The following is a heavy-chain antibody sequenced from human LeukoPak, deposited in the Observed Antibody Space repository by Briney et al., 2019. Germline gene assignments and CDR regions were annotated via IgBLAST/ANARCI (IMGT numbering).Heavy chain of an antibody. CDR1: GFTFTNAW. V-gene: IGHV3-15*01. J-gene: IGHJ4*02. CDR2: FKSTTDGGTT. D-gene: IGHD3-22*01. Sequence: GGSLRLSCAAYGFTFTNAWMYWVRQAPGKGLEWVGRFKSTTDGGTTDYAEPVKGRFTISRDDAKNTLYLQMNSLKTENTAVYYCTTKGSGYYYFDCWGQGTLVTVSS. CDR3: TTKGSGYYYFDC.